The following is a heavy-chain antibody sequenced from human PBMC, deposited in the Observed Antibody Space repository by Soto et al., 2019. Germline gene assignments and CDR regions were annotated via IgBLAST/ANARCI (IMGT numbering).Heavy chain of an antibody. CDR2: ISHTGTT. D-gene: IGHD6-25*01. J-gene: IGHJ4*02. CDR3: ARLIRGAAAAFDS. Sequence: QGQLQESGPGLVKPSETLSLTCTVSGGSIDTYYWSWIRQPPGKGLEYIGYISHTGTTDSNPSLKSRVTLSIDTSKNQFSLNLSSVTASDTASYYCARLIRGAAAAFDSWGQGSLVTVSS. CDR1: GGSIDTYY. V-gene: IGHV4-59*08.